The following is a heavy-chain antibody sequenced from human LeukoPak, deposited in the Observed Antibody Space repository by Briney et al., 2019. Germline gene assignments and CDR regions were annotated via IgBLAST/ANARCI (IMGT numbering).Heavy chain of an antibody. CDR2: ISGSGGST. D-gene: IGHD3-10*01. CDR3: AKDPFMGGSGSYYKKGYYFDY. CDR1: GFTFSSYA. J-gene: IGHJ4*02. Sequence: GGSLRLSCAASGFTFSSYAMSWVRQAPGKGLEWVSAISGSGGSTYYADSVKGRFTISRDNSKNTLYLQMNSLRAEDTAVYYCAKDPFMGGSGSYYKKGYYFDYWGQGTLVTVSS. V-gene: IGHV3-23*01.